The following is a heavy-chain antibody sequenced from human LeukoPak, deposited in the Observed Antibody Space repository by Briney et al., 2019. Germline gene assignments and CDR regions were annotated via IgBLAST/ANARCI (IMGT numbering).Heavy chain of an antibody. D-gene: IGHD2/OR15-2a*01. CDR2: ISGSGGST. CDR3: AKVRDPRRSFDTFDY. V-gene: IGHV3-23*01. Sequence: GGSLRLSCAASGFTFSSYAMSWVRQAPGKGLEWVSAISGSGGSTYYADSVKGRFTISRDNSKNTLYLQMNSLRAEDTAVYYCAKVRDPRRSFDTFDYWGQGILVTVSS. CDR1: GFTFSSYA. J-gene: IGHJ4*02.